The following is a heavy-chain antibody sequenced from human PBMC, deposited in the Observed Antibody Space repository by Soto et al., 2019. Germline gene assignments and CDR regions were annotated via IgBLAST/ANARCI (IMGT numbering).Heavy chain of an antibody. D-gene: IGHD3-10*01. Sequence: ASVKVSCKASGYTFASYYSHWVRQAPGQGLEWMGIINPSGGSTSYAQKFQGRVTMTRDTSTSTVYMELSSLRSEDTAVYYCARGAYGSGSFNYYGMDVWGQGTTVTVSS. CDR3: ARGAYGSGSFNYYGMDV. J-gene: IGHJ6*02. CDR1: GYTFASYY. CDR2: INPSGGST. V-gene: IGHV1-46*03.